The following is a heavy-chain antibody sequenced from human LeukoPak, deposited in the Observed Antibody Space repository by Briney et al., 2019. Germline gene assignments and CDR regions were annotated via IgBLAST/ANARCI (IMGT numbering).Heavy chain of an antibody. V-gene: IGHV4-39*01. CDR1: GDSISSSSYY. CDR3: ANLLSGYFHY. CDR2: VSKSGST. J-gene: IGHJ1*01. Sequence: SETLSLTCTVSGDSISSSSYYWAWIRQPPGKWLEWIGMVSKSGSTYHNPSLESRVTISVDTYRNRFSLKLTSVTDADTAVFYCANLLSGYFHYWGQGTLVTVSS.